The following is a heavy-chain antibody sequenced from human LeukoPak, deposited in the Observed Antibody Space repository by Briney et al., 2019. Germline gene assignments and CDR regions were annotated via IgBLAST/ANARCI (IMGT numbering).Heavy chain of an antibody. CDR2: ISGSGGST. D-gene: IGHD3-22*01. J-gene: IGHJ4*02. CDR3: AKVPLYYDSSGYNSHFDY. V-gene: IGHV3-23*01. CDR1: GCTFSSYA. Sequence: HPGGPLRLSCAASGCTFSSYAMSWVRQAPGKGLEWVSAISGSGGSTYYADSVKGRFTISRDNSKNTLYLQMNSLRAEDTAVYYCAKVPLYYDSSGYNSHFDYWGQGTLVTVSS.